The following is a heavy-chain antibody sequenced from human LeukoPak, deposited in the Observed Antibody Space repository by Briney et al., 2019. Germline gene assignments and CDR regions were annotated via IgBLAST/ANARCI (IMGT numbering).Heavy chain of an antibody. J-gene: IGHJ4*02. V-gene: IGHV3-23*01. CDR1: GFTFSSYT. CDR3: AKERQTGDYFTSDY. CDR2: INGRGIT. D-gene: IGHD4-17*01. Sequence: GGSLRLSCTASGFTFSSYTMSWVRQAPGEGLEWLSAINGRGITYYAGSVKGRFTISRDNSENTLYLQMDSLTVDDTAVYFCAKERQTGDYFTSDYWGQGTLVTVSS.